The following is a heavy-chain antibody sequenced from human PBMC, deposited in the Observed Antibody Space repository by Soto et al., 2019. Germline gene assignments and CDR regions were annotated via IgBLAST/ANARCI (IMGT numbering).Heavy chain of an antibody. J-gene: IGHJ4*02. CDR3: TTSGVDTAMVAPDY. CDR2: INSDGTT. D-gene: IGHD5-18*01. CDR1: GFTLSSYW. V-gene: IGHV3-15*07. Sequence: SGFTLSSYWMHWVRQATGKGLVWVSRINSDGTTDYAAPVKGRFTISRDDSKNTLYLQMNSLKTEDTAVYYCTTSGVDTAMVAPDYWGQGTLVTVSS.